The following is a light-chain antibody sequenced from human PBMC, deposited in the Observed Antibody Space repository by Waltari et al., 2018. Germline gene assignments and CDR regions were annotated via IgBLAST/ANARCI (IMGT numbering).Light chain of an antibody. CDR3: QQSHSAPLA. J-gene: IGKJ4*01. V-gene: IGKV1-39*01. Sequence: DIQMTQSPSSVSASVGDRFTITCRASRAITNYVNWYQQRPGLAPKLLIYAASTLQGGVPTRFSGSGSGTDFTLTISSLQIEDFATYYCQQSHSAPLAFGGGTRLEI. CDR2: AAS. CDR1: RAITNY.